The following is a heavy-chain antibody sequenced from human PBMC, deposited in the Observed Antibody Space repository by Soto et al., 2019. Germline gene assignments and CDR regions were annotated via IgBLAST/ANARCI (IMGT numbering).Heavy chain of an antibody. Sequence: SETLSLTCTVSGGSISSYYWSWIRQPAGKGLEWIGRIYTSGSTNYNPSLKSRVTMSVDTSKNQFSLKLSSVTAADTAVYYCARERPVATTNYYYYYGMDVWGQGTTVTVSS. J-gene: IGHJ6*02. CDR3: ARERPVATTNYYYYYGMDV. D-gene: IGHD5-12*01. CDR1: GGSISSYY. V-gene: IGHV4-4*07. CDR2: IYTSGST.